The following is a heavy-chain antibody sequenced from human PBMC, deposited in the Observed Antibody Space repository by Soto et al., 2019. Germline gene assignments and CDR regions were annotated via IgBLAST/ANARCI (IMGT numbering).Heavy chain of an antibody. CDR3: AKVRWFGELLPTFDY. V-gene: IGHV3-23*01. CDR2: ISGSGGST. Sequence: PGGSLRLSCAASGFTFSSYAMSWVRQAPGKGLEWVSAISGSGGSTYYADSVKGRFTISRDNSKNTLYLQMNSLRAEDTAVYYCAKVRWFGELLPTFDYWGQGTLVTVSS. CDR1: GFTFSSYA. D-gene: IGHD3-10*01. J-gene: IGHJ4*02.